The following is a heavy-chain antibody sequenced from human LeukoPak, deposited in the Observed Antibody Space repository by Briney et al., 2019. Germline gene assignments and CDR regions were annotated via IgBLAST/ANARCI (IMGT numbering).Heavy chain of an antibody. J-gene: IGHJ4*02. CDR1: GGTFSSYA. CDR3: ATNGGWLQFVG. D-gene: IGHD5-24*01. V-gene: IGHV1-69*05. Sequence: GASVKVSCKASGGTFSSYAISWVRQAPGQGLEWVGGIIPIFGTANYAQKFQGRVTITTDESTSTAYTELSSLRSEDTAVYYCATNGGWLQFVGWGQGTLVTVSS. CDR2: IIPIFGTA.